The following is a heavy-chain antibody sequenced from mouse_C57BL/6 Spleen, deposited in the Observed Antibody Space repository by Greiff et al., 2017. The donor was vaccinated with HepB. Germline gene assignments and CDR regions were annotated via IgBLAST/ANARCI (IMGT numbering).Heavy chain of an antibody. Sequence: QVQLKESGPELVKPGASVKISCKASGYAFSSSWMNWVKQRPGKGLEWIGRIYPGDGDTNYNGKFKGKATLTADKSSSTAYMQLRSLTSEDSAVYFCARKGYGIGAMDYWGQGTSVTVSS. J-gene: IGHJ4*01. CDR1: GYAFSSSW. CDR3: ARKGYGIGAMDY. CDR2: IYPGDGDT. D-gene: IGHD1-1*02. V-gene: IGHV1-82*01.